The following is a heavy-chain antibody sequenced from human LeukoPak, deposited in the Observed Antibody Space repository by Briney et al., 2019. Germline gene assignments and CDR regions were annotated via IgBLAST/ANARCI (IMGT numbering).Heavy chain of an antibody. D-gene: IGHD2-15*01. CDR1: GFTFSSYG. CDR2: IWYDGSNK. J-gene: IGHJ4*02. Sequence: GGSLRLSCAASGFTFSSYGMHRVRQAPGKGLEWVAVIWYDGSNKYYADSVKGRFTISRDNSKNTLYLQMNSLRAEDTAVYYCARLYCSGGSCYEGDFDYWGQGTLVTVSS. V-gene: IGHV3-33*01. CDR3: ARLYCSGGSCYEGDFDY.